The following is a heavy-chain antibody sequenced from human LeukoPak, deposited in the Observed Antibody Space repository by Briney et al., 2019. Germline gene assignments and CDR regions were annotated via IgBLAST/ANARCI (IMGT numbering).Heavy chain of an antibody. CDR1: GYTFTGYY. V-gene: IGHV1-2*02. Sequence: GSVKVSCKASGYTFTGYYMHWVRQAPGQGLEWMGWINPNSGGTNYAQKFQGRVTMTRGTSISTAYMELSRLRSDDTAVYYCARSDYEAAAHDYWGQGTLVTVSS. CDR2: INPNSGGT. J-gene: IGHJ4*02. CDR3: ARSDYEAAAHDY. D-gene: IGHD6-13*01.